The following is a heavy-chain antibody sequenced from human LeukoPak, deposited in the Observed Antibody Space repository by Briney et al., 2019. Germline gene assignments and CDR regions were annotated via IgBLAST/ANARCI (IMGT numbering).Heavy chain of an antibody. D-gene: IGHD3-9*01. CDR1: GYTFTGYY. CDR3: ARSPRILTAVKDY. CDR2: INPNSGDT. V-gene: IGHV1-2*06. J-gene: IGHJ4*02. Sequence: ASVKVSCKASGYTFTGYYVHWVRQAPGQGLEWMGRINPNSGDTNYAQKFQGRVTMTRDTSISTAYMELSRLRSDDTAVYYCARSPRILTAVKDYWGQGTLVTVSS.